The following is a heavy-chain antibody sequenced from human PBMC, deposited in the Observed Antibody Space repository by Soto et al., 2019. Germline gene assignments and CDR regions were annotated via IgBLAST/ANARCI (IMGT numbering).Heavy chain of an antibody. CDR3: VRQHCASAACDRPY. CDR2: IGSKVYNFAT. CDR1: GFTFSDST. V-gene: IGHV3-73*01. J-gene: IGHJ4*02. Sequence: EVQLVESGGGLVQPGGSLKLSCAASGFTFSDSTLHWVRQASGKGLEWVGRIGSKVYNFATLYAASVKGRFTISRDDSENTAYLHMNSPNTEDTAMYYCVRQHCASAACDRPYWGQRTLLTVSS. D-gene: IGHD1-26*01.